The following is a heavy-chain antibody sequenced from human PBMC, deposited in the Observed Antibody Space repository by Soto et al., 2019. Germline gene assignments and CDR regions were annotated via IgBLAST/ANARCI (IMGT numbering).Heavy chain of an antibody. Sequence: SETLALTCTVSGGSINSRSYYWGWTRQSPGKGLEWLASLYYSGSTYYNTSLKSRVAMSVDTSKNLFSLKLRSVSAADTAVYYCARQRTSVVTQAYFDDWGQGSLVTVSS. CDR2: LYYSGST. D-gene: IGHD2-21*02. V-gene: IGHV4-39*01. CDR3: ARQRTSVVTQAYFDD. J-gene: IGHJ4*02. CDR1: GGSINSRSYY.